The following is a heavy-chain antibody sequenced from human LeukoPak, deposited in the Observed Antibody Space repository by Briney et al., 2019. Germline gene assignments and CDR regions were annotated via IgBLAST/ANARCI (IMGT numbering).Heavy chain of an antibody. D-gene: IGHD1-26*01. CDR1: GYTFTSYY. Sequence: GASVKVSCKASGYTFTSYYMHWVRQAPGQGLEWMGIINPSGGSTSYAQKFQGRVTMTRDMSTSTVYMELSSLRSEDTAVYYCASGPKVGATGYWGQGTLVTVSS. V-gene: IGHV1-46*01. J-gene: IGHJ4*02. CDR3: ASGPKVGATGY. CDR2: INPSGGST.